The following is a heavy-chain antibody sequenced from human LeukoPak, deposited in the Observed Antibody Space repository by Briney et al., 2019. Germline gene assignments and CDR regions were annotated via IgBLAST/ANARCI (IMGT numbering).Heavy chain of an antibody. J-gene: IGHJ4*02. Sequence: GESLKISCKGSGHSFTSYWIGWVRQMPGKGLGWMGIIYPGDSDTRYSPSFQGQVSISADKSISTAYLQWSSLKASDTAMYYCARLYDSSGYYLGYWGQGTLVTVSS. CDR3: ARLYDSSGYYLGY. CDR2: IYPGDSDT. D-gene: IGHD3-22*01. V-gene: IGHV5-51*01. CDR1: GHSFTSYW.